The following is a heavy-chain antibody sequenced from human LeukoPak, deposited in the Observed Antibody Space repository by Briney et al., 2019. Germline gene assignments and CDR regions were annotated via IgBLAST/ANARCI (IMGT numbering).Heavy chain of an antibody. V-gene: IGHV3-20*04. CDR3: ASSTVVAATFFYYYYYYMDV. CDR2: INWNGGST. CDR1: GFTFDDYG. D-gene: IGHD2-15*01. J-gene: IGHJ6*03. Sequence: GGSLRLSCAATGFTFDDYGMSWVRKAPGKVLEWVSGINWNGGSTGYADSVKGRFTISRDNAKNSLYLQMNSLRAEDTAVYYCASSTVVAATFFYYYYYYMDVWGKGTTVTVSS.